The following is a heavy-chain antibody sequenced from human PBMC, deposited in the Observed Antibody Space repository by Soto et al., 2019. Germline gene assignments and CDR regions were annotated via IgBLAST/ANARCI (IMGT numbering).Heavy chain of an antibody. V-gene: IGHV4-39*01. CDR3: ARQRTTVVTQAYFDH. Sequence: SETLSLTCIVSGESISSSSYYWGWIRQPPGKGLEWIGSVYYSGRTYYNPSFKSRVTISIDTSKNQFSLKLSSVTATDTAVYYCARQRTTVVTQAYFDHWGQGALVTVSS. J-gene: IGHJ4*02. CDR2: VYYSGRT. CDR1: GESISSSSYY. D-gene: IGHD2-21*02.